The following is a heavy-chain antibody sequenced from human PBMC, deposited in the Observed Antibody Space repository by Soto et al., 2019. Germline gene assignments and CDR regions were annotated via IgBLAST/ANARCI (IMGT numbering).Heavy chain of an antibody. D-gene: IGHD3-10*01. CDR3: ARGGAYTGCWFS. Sequence: EVQLVESGGGLVQPGGSLRLSCAASGFTFSGYWMHWVRQSPGKGLVWVSRLNSDGSITSYADSVKGRFTISRDNAKNTLYLQMNSLRAEDTAVYFCARGGAYTGCWFSWGPGTLVTVSS. J-gene: IGHJ4*02. V-gene: IGHV3-74*01. CDR1: GFTFSGYW. CDR2: LNSDGSIT.